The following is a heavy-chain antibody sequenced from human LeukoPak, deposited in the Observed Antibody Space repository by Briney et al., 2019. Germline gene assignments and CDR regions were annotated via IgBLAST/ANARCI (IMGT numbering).Heavy chain of an antibody. J-gene: IGHJ4*02. CDR2: INHSGST. CDR3: ARGRPGIAAAGTWYPFDY. Sequence: SETLSLTCAVYGGSFSGYYWSWIRQPPGKGLEWIGEINHSGSTNYNPSLKSRVTISVDTSKNQFSLKLSSVTAADTAVYYRARGRPGIAAAGTWYPFDYWGQGTLVTVSS. CDR1: GGSFSGYY. D-gene: IGHD6-13*01. V-gene: IGHV4-34*01.